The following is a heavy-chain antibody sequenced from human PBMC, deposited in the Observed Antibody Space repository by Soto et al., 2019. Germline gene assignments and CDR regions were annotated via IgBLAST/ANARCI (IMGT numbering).Heavy chain of an antibody. CDR1: GFTFSSYT. CDR3: ARDVLVLSSTTYNYGMDV. Sequence: PGGSLRLSCAGSGFTFSSYTMNWVRQAPGKGLEWVSSISSSSSYIYYADSGKGRFTISRDNAKNPLYLEPVSLRAEDTAVYYCARDVLVLSSTTYNYGMDVWGQGTKVTVSS. CDR2: ISSSSSYI. J-gene: IGHJ6*02. D-gene: IGHD2-2*01. V-gene: IGHV3-21*01.